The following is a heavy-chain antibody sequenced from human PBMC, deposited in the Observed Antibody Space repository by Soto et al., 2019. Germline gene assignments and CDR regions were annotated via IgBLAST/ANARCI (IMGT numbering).Heavy chain of an antibody. Sequence: SETLYLTCTVPGGSISSSSYYWGWIRQPPGKGLEWIGNIYYTGITHYNPSLKSRATISIDTSKNQFSLNLNSVTATDTAVYYCARPARQDTVAGNYWGQGTLVTVS. J-gene: IGHJ4*02. CDR1: GGSISSSSYY. CDR3: ARPARQDTVAGNY. D-gene: IGHD6-19*01. CDR2: IYYTGIT. V-gene: IGHV4-39*01.